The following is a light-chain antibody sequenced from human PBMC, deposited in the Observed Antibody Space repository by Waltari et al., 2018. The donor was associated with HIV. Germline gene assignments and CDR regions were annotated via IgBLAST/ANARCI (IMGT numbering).Light chain of an antibody. Sequence: QSALTPPRSVSGSPGQSVTISCTGTSSDVGHSNSVSWYQQHPGKAPKFMIYDVIQRPSGVPDRFSGSKSGNTASLTISGLQAEDEADYYCCSYAGSYTLGVFGGGTKVTVL. CDR3: CSYAGSYTLGV. CDR1: SSDVGHSNS. J-gene: IGLJ2*01. V-gene: IGLV2-11*01. CDR2: DVI.